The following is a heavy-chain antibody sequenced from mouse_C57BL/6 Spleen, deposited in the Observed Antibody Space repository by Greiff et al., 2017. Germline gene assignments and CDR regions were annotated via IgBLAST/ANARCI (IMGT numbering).Heavy chain of an antibody. Sequence: VQLQQSGAELVRPGTSVKVSCKASGYAFTNYLIEWVKQRPGKGLEWIGVINPGSGGTNYNEKFKGKATLTADKSSSTAYMQLSSLTSEDSAVYFCARGEYGNYLFDYWGQSTTLTVSS. V-gene: IGHV1-54*01. CDR2: INPGSGGT. J-gene: IGHJ2*01. D-gene: IGHD2-10*02. CDR3: ARGEYGNYLFDY. CDR1: GYAFTNYL.